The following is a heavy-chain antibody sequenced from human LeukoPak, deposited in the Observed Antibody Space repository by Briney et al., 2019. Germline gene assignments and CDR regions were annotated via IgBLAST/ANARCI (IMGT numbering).Heavy chain of an antibody. D-gene: IGHD6-19*01. V-gene: IGHV3-23*01. J-gene: IGHJ4*02. Sequence: GGSLRLSCAASGFAFSNYAMHWVRQTPGRGLEWVSAISGSGGSTYYADSVKGRFTISRDNFKNTLYLQMNSLRAEDTAVYYCAKVKYSSGWYAGYYFDYWGQGTLVTVSS. CDR2: ISGSGGST. CDR1: GFAFSNYA. CDR3: AKVKYSSGWYAGYYFDY.